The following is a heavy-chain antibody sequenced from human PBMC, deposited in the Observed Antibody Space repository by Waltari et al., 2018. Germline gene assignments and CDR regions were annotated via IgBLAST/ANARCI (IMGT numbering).Heavy chain of an antibody. J-gene: IGHJ3*02. V-gene: IGHV4-38-2*01. D-gene: IGHD6-19*01. CDR3: ARPAVAGSVDI. Sequence: QVQLQESGPGLVKPSETLSLTCAVSGYSISSGYYWGWIRQPPGKGLEGIGSIYHSGRTYYNPSLKSRVSISVDTSKNQFSLKLSSVTAADTAVYYCARPAVAGSVDIWGQGTMVTVSS. CDR1: GYSISSGYY. CDR2: IYHSGRT.